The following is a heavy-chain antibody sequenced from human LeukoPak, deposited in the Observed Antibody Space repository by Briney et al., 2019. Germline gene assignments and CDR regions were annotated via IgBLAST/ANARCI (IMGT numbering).Heavy chain of an antibody. CDR3: AKDVSSSSAAGYFQH. V-gene: IGHV1-46*01. D-gene: IGHD6-6*01. J-gene: IGHJ1*01. Sequence: GASVKVPCKASGYTFTSYYMHWVRQAPGQGLEWMGIINPSGGSTSYAQKFQGRVTMTRDTSTSTVYMELSSLRSEDTAVYYCAKDVSSSSAAGYFQHWGQGTLVTVSS. CDR2: INPSGGST. CDR1: GYTFTSYY.